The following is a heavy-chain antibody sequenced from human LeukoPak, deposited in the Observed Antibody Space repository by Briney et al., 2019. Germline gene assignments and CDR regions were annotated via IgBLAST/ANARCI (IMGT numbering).Heavy chain of an antibody. CDR3: ARGLGYSGYDPNVAATLGIRYYYYYMDV. Sequence: NPSETLSLTCAVYGGSFSGYYWSWIRQPPGKGLEWIGEINHSGSTNYNPSLKSRVTISVDTSKNQFSLKLSSVTAADTAVYYCARGLGYSGYDPNVAATLGIRYYYYYMDVWGKGTTVTVSS. J-gene: IGHJ6*03. D-gene: IGHD5-12*01. CDR2: INHSGST. CDR1: GGSFSGYY. V-gene: IGHV4-34*01.